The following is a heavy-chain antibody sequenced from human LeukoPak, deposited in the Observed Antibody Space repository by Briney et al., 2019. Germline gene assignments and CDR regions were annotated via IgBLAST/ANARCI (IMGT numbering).Heavy chain of an antibody. Sequence: GESLRISCKGSGYSFTSYWISWVRQMPGKGLEWMGRIDPSDSYTNYIPSFQGHVTISADKSISTAYLQWSSLKASDTAMYYCARPKVVHPLLFDYWGQGTLVTVSS. D-gene: IGHD3-22*01. CDR3: ARPKVVHPLLFDY. CDR2: IDPSDSYT. CDR1: GYSFTSYW. V-gene: IGHV5-10-1*01. J-gene: IGHJ4*02.